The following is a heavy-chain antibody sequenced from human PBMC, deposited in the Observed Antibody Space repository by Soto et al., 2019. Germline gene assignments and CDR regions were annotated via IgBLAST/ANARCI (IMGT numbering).Heavy chain of an antibody. D-gene: IGHD5-18*01. CDR3: ARELTSSRIQPSDY. V-gene: IGHV1-2*02. CDR1: GYTFTGYY. Sequence: ASVKVSCKASGYTFTGYYMHWVRQAPGQGLEWMGWINPNSGGTNYAQKFQGRVTMTRDTSISTAYMELSRLRSDDTAVYYCARELTSSRIQPSDYWGQGTLVTV. CDR2: INPNSGGT. J-gene: IGHJ4*02.